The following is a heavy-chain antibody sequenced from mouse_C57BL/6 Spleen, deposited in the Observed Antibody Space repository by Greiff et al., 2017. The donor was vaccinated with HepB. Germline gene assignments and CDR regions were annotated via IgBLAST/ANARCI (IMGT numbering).Heavy chain of an antibody. V-gene: IGHV14-4*01. Sequence: EVQLQQSGAELVRPGASVKLSCTASGFNIKDDYMHWVKQRPEQGLEWIGWIDPENGDTEYASKFQGKATITADTSSNTAYLQLSSLTSEDTAVYYCTRVYAMDYWGQGTSVTVSS. CDR3: TRVYAMDY. J-gene: IGHJ4*01. CDR2: IDPENGDT. CDR1: GFNIKDDY.